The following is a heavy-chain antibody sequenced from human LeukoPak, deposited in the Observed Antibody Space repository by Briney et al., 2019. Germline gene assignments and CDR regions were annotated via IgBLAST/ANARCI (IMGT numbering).Heavy chain of an antibody. Sequence: PGGSLRLSCAASGFTFSSYWMHWVRQAPGKGLVWVSRIKSDGSTNYADSVKGRFTISRDNSKNTLYLQMNSLRAEDTAVYYCAKHRGTYYFDYWGQGTLVTVSS. J-gene: IGHJ4*02. V-gene: IGHV3-74*01. CDR3: AKHRGTYYFDY. CDR1: GFTFSSYW. CDR2: IKSDGST. D-gene: IGHD1-26*01.